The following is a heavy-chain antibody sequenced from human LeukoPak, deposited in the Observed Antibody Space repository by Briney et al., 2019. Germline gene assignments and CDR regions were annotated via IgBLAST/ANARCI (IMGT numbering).Heavy chain of an antibody. Sequence: ASVKVSCKASGYTFTSYDINWVRQATGQGLEWMGWMNPNSGNTGYAQKFQGRVTMTRNTSISTAYMELSSLRSEDKAVYYCARDDRITIFGVVIGRKGDYFDYWGQGTLVTVSS. D-gene: IGHD3-3*01. CDR2: MNPNSGNT. V-gene: IGHV1-8*01. CDR1: GYTFTSYD. J-gene: IGHJ4*02. CDR3: ARDDRITIFGVVIGRKGDYFDY.